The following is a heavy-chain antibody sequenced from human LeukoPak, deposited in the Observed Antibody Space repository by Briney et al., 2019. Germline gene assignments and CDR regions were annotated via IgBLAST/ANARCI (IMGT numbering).Heavy chain of an antibody. Sequence: GASVKVSCKASGYTFTGYYMHWVRQAPGQGLEWMGWINPNSGGTNYAQKFQGRVTMTRDTSISTAYMELSRLRSDDTAVHYCAREIYGDYLYYYYYYMDVWGKGTTVTASS. CDR2: INPNSGGT. V-gene: IGHV1-2*02. D-gene: IGHD4-17*01. J-gene: IGHJ6*03. CDR1: GYTFTGYY. CDR3: AREIYGDYLYYYYYYMDV.